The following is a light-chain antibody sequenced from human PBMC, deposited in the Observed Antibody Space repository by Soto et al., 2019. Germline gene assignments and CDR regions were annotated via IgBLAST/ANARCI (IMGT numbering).Light chain of an antibody. Sequence: EILLTQSPGTLSLSPGERATLSCRASQSVSSSYLAWYQQKPGQAPRLLIYGASSRATGIPDRFSGSGSGTEFTLTISSLQSEDFAVYYCQQYNDWPPVTFGGGTKVDIK. CDR3: QQYNDWPPVT. CDR1: QSVSSSY. CDR2: GAS. V-gene: IGKV3-20*01. J-gene: IGKJ4*01.